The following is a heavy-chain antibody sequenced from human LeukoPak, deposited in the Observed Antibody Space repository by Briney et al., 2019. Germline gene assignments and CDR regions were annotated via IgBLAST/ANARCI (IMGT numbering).Heavy chain of an antibody. CDR1: GFTLSIYS. J-gene: IGHJ4*02. Sequence: GGSVRLSCSVSGFTLSIYSMDWVRQAPGQGLEWISYIGSGGTAYYADSVLGRFTVSRDNAKNSVYLQMNSLTVDDTAVYYCARDPVEGGLDFWGQGVLVTVSS. V-gene: IGHV3-69-1*01. D-gene: IGHD3-3*01. CDR2: IGSGGTA. CDR3: ARDPVEGGLDF.